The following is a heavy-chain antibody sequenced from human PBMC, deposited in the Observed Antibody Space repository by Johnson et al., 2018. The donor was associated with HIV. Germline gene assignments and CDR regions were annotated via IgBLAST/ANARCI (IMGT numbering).Heavy chain of an antibody. CDR1: GFTFSNYD. CDR3: ARDLSGSSTGLSDAFDI. CDR2: VSYDGTKK. V-gene: IGHV3-30*03. J-gene: IGHJ3*02. D-gene: IGHD1-26*01. Sequence: QVQLVESGGGVVRPGGSLRLSCAASGFTFSNYDMDWVRQAPGKGLEWVVTVSYDGTKKYYADSVKGRFSISRDNSKNTLYLQMNSLRTEDSGVYYCARDLSGSSTGLSDAFDIWGQGTMVTVSS.